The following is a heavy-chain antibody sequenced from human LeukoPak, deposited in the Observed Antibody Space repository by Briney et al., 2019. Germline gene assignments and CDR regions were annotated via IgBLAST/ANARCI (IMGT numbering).Heavy chain of an antibody. CDR1: GLTFSSYG. Sequence: PGRSLRLSCAASGLTFSSYGMHWVRQAPGKGLEWVAVIWYDGSNKYYADSVKGRFTISRDNSKNTLYLQMNSLRAEDTAVYYCARDNPQRFRFDPWGQGTLVTVSS. J-gene: IGHJ5*02. CDR3: ARDNPQRFRFDP. V-gene: IGHV3-33*01. D-gene: IGHD2-21*01. CDR2: IWYDGSNK.